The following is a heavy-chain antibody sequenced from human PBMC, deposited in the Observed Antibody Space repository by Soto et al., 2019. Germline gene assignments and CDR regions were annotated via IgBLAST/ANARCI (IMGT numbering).Heavy chain of an antibody. D-gene: IGHD3-16*02. V-gene: IGHV1-18*01. CDR2: ISAYNGNT. CDR1: GYTFTSYG. Sequence: ASVKVSCKASGYTFTSYGISWVRQAPGQGLEWMGWISAYNGNTNYAQKLQGRVTMTTDTSTSTAYMELRSLRSDDTAVYYCARVNMITFGGVIVIQPSVNWFDPWGQGTLVTVSS. CDR3: ARVNMITFGGVIVIQPSVNWFDP. J-gene: IGHJ5*02.